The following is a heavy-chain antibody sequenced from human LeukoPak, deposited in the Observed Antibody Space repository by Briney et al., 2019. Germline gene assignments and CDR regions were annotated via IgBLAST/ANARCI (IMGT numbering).Heavy chain of an antibody. V-gene: IGHV3-7*04. CDR1: GITFSNYW. D-gene: IGHD5-24*01. CDR3: ARDLRWQQFDY. J-gene: IGHJ4*02. CDR2: IKQDGSEK. Sequence: GGSLRLYCADSGITFSNYWMSWVRQAPGKGLEWLATIKQDGSEKYYVDSVKGRFTISRDNAKNSLYLQMNSLRAEDTAVYYCARDLRWQQFDYWGQGTLVTASS.